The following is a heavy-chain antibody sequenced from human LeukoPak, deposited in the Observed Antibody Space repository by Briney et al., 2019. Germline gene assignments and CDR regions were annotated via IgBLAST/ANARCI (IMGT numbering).Heavy chain of an antibody. CDR3: VKVKEMSTIFDAVDI. CDR2: ISSNGGST. V-gene: IGHV3-64*05. J-gene: IGHJ3*02. D-gene: IGHD5-24*01. Sequence: GGSLRLSCAASGLSFSRYAMHWVRQAPGKRLEYVSAISSNGGSTLYVDSVKGRFTISRDNPKNTLHVQMSSLRAEDTAVYYCVKVKEMSTIFDAVDIWGQGTMVSVSS. CDR1: GLSFSRYA.